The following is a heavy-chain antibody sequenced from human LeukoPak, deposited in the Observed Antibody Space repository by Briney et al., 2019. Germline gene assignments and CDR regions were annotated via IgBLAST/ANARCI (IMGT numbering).Heavy chain of an antibody. V-gene: IGHV3-7*03. CDR1: GFTFSSYW. CDR3: ARVVVVVAATWFDP. D-gene: IGHD2-15*01. Sequence: GGSLRLSCAASGFTFSSYWMSWVRQAPGRGLECVVNIKQDGSEKYYVDSVKGRFTISRDNAKNSLYLQMNSLRAEDTAVYYCARVVVVVAATWFDPWGQGTLVTVSS. CDR2: IKQDGSEK. J-gene: IGHJ5*02.